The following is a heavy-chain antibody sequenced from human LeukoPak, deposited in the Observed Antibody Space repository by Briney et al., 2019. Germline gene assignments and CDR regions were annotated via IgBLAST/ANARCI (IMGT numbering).Heavy chain of an antibody. D-gene: IGHD2-15*01. CDR2: ISWNSGSI. V-gene: IGHV3-9*01. Sequence: PGRSLRLSCAASGFTFDDYAMHWVRQAPGKGLEWVSGISWNSGSIGYADSVKGRFTISRDNAKNSLYLQMNSLRAEDTALYYCAKDLAANPYWGQGTLVTVSS. J-gene: IGHJ4*02. CDR3: AKDLAANPY. CDR1: GFTFDDYA.